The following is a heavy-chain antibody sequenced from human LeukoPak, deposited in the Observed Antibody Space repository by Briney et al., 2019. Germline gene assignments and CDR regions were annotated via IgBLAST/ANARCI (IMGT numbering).Heavy chain of an antibody. J-gene: IGHJ4*02. D-gene: IGHD5-24*01. Sequence: GESLKISCKGSGYSFTSYWISWVRQMPGKGLEWMGRIDPSDSYTNYSPSFQGHVTISADKSISTAYLQWSSLKASDTAMYYCARLQVEMATAVDYWGQGTLVTVSP. CDR3: ARLQVEMATAVDY. V-gene: IGHV5-10-1*01. CDR1: GYSFTSYW. CDR2: IDPSDSYT.